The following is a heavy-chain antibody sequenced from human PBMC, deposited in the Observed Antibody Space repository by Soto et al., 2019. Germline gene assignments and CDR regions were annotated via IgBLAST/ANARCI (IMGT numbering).Heavy chain of an antibody. CDR1: GFTFDDYA. Sequence: GGSLRLSCAASGFTFDDYAMHWVRQAPGKGLEWVSGISWNSGSIGYADSVKGRFTISRDNAKNSLYLQMNSLRAEDTALYYCAKDREYDSSGSFIDWGQGTLVTVSS. CDR2: ISWNSGSI. D-gene: IGHD3-22*01. V-gene: IGHV3-9*01. J-gene: IGHJ4*02. CDR3: AKDREYDSSGSFID.